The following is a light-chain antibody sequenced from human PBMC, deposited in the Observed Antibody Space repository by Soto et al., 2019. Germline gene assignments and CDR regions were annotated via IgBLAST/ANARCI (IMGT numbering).Light chain of an antibody. Sequence: EIVMTQSPATLSVSPGERATLSCRASQSVSSNLAWYQQKPGQAPRLLIHGASTRVTGIPARFSGSGSGTEFTLTISSLQSEDFAVYYCQQYNKWPPVTFGGGTKV. J-gene: IGKJ4*01. CDR3: QQYNKWPPVT. V-gene: IGKV3-15*01. CDR2: GAS. CDR1: QSVSSN.